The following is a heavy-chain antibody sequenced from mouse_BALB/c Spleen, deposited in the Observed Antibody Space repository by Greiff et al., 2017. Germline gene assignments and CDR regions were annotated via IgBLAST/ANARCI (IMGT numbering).Heavy chain of an antibody. V-gene: IGHV5-6-3*01. J-gene: IGHJ2*01. D-gene: IGHD2-12*01. Sequence: EVQVVESGGGLVQPGGSLKLSCAASGFTFSSYGMSWVRQTPDKRLELVATINSNGGSTYYPDSVKGRFTISRDNAKNTLYLQMSSLKSEDTAMYYCARDRGSLPHFDYWGQGTTLTVSS. CDR1: GFTFSSYG. CDR3: ARDRGSLPHFDY. CDR2: INSNGGST.